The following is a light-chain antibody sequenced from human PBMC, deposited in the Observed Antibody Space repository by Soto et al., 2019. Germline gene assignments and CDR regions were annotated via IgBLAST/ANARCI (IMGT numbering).Light chain of an antibody. Sequence: DVQRTQSPSSLSASLGDRVTIICQASQDITNYLNWYQQKPGKAPNLLIHDSSNLETGVPSRFSGSGTGTYFSFTISSLQPEDIATYYCQQYDTLPLTFGQGTRLEIK. V-gene: IGKV1-33*01. CDR3: QQYDTLPLT. CDR2: DSS. CDR1: QDITNY. J-gene: IGKJ5*01.